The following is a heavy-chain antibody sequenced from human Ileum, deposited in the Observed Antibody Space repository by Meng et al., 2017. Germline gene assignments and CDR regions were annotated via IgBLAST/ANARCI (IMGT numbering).Heavy chain of an antibody. CDR3: ARHGGYYQGF. J-gene: IGHJ4*02. D-gene: IGHD4-23*01. V-gene: IGHV4-4*02. CDR2: ISHSGRT. CDR1: SASVTSDTY. Sequence: QVQLQESGPGVVDPSGTLSSPCAVSSASVTSDTYWSWVRLPPGKGLGWIGQISHSGRTFYNPSLKSRVTMSVDKSKSQFSLMLTSVTAADTAVYYCARHGGYYQGFWGQGTLVTVSS.